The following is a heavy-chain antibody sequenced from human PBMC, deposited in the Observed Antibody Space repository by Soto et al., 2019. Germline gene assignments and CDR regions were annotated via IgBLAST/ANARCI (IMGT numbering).Heavy chain of an antibody. CDR1: GFTVSSKY. Sequence: GGSLRLSCEASGFTVSSKYMNWVRQAPGKGLEWVSVIYKNGDTFYADSVKGRFTISRDNFKNTLYLQMNSLRAEYKAVYFCARDRVHCGGDCYSFDYWGQGILVTVSS. J-gene: IGHJ4*02. D-gene: IGHD2-21*02. CDR2: IYKNGDT. CDR3: ARDRVHCGGDCYSFDY. V-gene: IGHV3-53*01.